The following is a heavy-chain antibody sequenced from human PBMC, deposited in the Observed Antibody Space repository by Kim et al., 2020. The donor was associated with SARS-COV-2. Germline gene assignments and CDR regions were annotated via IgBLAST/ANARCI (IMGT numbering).Heavy chain of an antibody. D-gene: IGHD5-12*01. J-gene: IGHJ4*02. V-gene: IGHV3-23*01. CDR3: AKRGGRDGYNLNY. Sequence: YAASVRGRLTISRDNSKDTLFLQMDSLRAEDTAVYYCAKRGGRDGYNLNYWGQGTLVTVSS.